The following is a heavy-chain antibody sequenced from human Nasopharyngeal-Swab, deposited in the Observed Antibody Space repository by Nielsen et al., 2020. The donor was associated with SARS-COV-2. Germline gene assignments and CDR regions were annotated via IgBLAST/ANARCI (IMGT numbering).Heavy chain of an antibody. CDR3: ARPSGTHYYFDY. D-gene: IGHD1-26*01. J-gene: IGHJ4*02. CDR1: GFTFSSYW. Sequence: GESLKISCAASGFTFSSYWMSWVRQAPGKGLEWVANIKQDGSEKYYVDSVKGRFTISRDNAKNSLYLQMNSLRAEDTAVYYCARPSGTHYYFDYWGQGTLVTVSS. CDR2: IKQDGSEK. V-gene: IGHV3-7*01.